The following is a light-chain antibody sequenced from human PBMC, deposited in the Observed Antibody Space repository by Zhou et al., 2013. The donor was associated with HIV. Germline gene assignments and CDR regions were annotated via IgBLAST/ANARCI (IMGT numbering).Light chain of an antibody. CDR1: QSVRSNH. Sequence: EIVLTQSPGTLSLSPGERATLSCRASQSVRSNHLAWYQQKPGQAPSPLIFGASSRATGIPDRFSGSGSGTDFTLTISRLEPEDFAVYYCQQYGSSSITFGQGTRLEIK. CDR2: GAS. V-gene: IGKV3-20*01. J-gene: IGKJ5*01. CDR3: QQYGSSSIT.